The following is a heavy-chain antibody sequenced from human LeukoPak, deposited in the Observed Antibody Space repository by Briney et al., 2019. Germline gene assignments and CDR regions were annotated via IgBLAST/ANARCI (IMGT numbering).Heavy chain of an antibody. Sequence: GASVKVSCKVSGYTLTEIPMHWVRQAPGKGLGWMGGFDTEDGETIYAQTVQVRVTLTEDTSTDTAYMELSSLRSEDTAVYYCARGLWYGAYSWGQGTLVTVCS. J-gene: IGHJ4*02. CDR2: FDTEDGET. CDR3: ARGLWYGAYS. D-gene: IGHD4/OR15-4a*01. CDR1: GYTLTEIP. V-gene: IGHV1-24*01.